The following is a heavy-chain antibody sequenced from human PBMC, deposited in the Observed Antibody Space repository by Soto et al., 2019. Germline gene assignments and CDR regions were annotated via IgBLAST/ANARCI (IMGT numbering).Heavy chain of an antibody. V-gene: IGHV3-48*01. J-gene: IGHJ4*02. CDR2: ISSSSSTI. D-gene: IGHD2-2*01. CDR1: GFTFSSYS. Sequence: GGSLRLSCAASGFTFSSYSMNWVRQAPGKGLEWVSYISSSSSTIYYADSVKGRFTISRDNAKNSLYLQMSSLRADDTAVYYCASLHCSSTSCPANYWGQGTPVTVSS. CDR3: ASLHCSSTSCPANY.